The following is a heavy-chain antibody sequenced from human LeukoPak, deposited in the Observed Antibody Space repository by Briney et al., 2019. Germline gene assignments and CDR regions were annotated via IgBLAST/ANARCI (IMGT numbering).Heavy chain of an antibody. CDR2: INSDESST. CDR3: ARVEVAAAATKPDY. CDR1: GFTFRSYW. D-gene: IGHD6-13*01. V-gene: IGHV3-74*01. Sequence: GGSLRLPCAASGFTFRSYWMHWVRQAPGEGLVWVSRINSDESSTSYADSVKGRFTISRDNAKNTLYLQMNSLRAEDTAVYYCARVEVAAAATKPDYWGQGTLVTVSS. J-gene: IGHJ4*02.